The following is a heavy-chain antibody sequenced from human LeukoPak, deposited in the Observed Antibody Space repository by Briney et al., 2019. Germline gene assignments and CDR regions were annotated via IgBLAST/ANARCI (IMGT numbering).Heavy chain of an antibody. V-gene: IGHV4-59*01. D-gene: IGHD2-8*02. CDR2: ISYSGST. CDR3: ARGGRTGEFDY. CDR1: GGSLSSSY. J-gene: IGHJ4*02. Sequence: ASETLSLSCTVSGGSLSSSYWSWVRQPPAKGLEWIGYISYSGSTHYNPSLKSRVTVSVDTSKNQFSLKLRSVTAADTAVYYCARGGRTGEFDYWGQGTLVTVSS.